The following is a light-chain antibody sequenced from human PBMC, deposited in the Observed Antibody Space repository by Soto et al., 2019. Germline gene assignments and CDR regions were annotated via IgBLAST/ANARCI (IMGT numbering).Light chain of an antibody. J-gene: IGLJ1*01. CDR1: SSDVGGYNY. Sequence: QSVLTQPASVSGSPGQSITISCTGTSSDVGGYNYVSWYQQHPDKAPKLMIYDVSNRPSGVSNRFSGSKSGNTASLTISGLQAEDEADYYCISYTSSSTLYVFGTGTKLTVL. CDR2: DVS. V-gene: IGLV2-14*01. CDR3: ISYTSSSTLYV.